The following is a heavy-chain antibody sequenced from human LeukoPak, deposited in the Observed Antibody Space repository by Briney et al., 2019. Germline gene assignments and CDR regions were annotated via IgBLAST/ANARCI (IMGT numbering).Heavy chain of an antibody. D-gene: IGHD3-10*01. J-gene: IGHJ5*02. CDR3: ARVMGITMVRLNSWFDP. Sequence: SETLSLTCTVSGYSISSGYYWGWIRQPPGKGLEWIGSIYHSGSTYYNPSLKSRVTISVDTSKNQFSLRLSSVTAADTAVYYCARVMGITMVRLNSWFDPWGQGTLVTVSS. CDR2: IYHSGST. CDR1: GYSISSGYY. V-gene: IGHV4-38-2*02.